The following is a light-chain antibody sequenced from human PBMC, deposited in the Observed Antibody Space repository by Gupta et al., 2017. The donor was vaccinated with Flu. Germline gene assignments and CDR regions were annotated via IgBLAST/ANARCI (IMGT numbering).Light chain of an antibody. Sequence: STTLSCGDSQYISTNYFAWYQQRPGLPPRLLIYDASIRATGIPDRFSGSGSGTAFSLTISRLEPEDSAVYYCQQYGGSPSITFGQGTRLEIK. V-gene: IGKV3D-20*01. CDR3: QQYGGSPSIT. J-gene: IGKJ5*01. CDR1: QYISTNY. CDR2: DAS.